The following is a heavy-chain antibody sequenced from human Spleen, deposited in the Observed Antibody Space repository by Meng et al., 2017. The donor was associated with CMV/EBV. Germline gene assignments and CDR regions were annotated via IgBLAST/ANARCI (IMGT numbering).Heavy chain of an antibody. J-gene: IGHJ4*02. CDR1: SSNL. CDR2: IHHSGST. Sequence: SSNLWTLVRQVPRKGLEWMGEIHHSGSTNYNPSLKSRVTISVAKFKNHFSLMLGSVTAADTAVYYCARIERRRILNYCGSDGSTTPYWGQGTLVTVSS. D-gene: IGHD2-21*02. CDR3: ARIERRRILNYCGSDGSTTPY. V-gene: IGHV4-4*02.